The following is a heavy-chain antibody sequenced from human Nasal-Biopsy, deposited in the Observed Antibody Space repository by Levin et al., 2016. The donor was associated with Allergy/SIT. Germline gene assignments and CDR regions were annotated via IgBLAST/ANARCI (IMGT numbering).Heavy chain of an antibody. CDR2: VSSGSGTI. Sequence: GGSLRLSCEASGFTVSDYGMNWVRQAPGKGMEWISFVSSGSGTIYYADSVKGRFTISRDNAKNSLYLQMNSLRAEDTAVYFCARDPGYTDNWNYFDYWGQGTLVTVSS. CDR3: ARDPGYTDNWNYFDY. J-gene: IGHJ4*02. CDR1: GFTVSDYG. D-gene: IGHD1-1*01. V-gene: IGHV3-48*01.